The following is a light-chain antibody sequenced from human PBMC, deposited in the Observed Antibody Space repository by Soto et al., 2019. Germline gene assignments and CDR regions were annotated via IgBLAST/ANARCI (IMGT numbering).Light chain of an antibody. V-gene: IGLV2-14*01. CDR1: SSDVGAYNS. Sequence: QSALTQPASVSGSPGQSITISCTGTSSDVGAYNSVSWYQQHPGKAPKLIIYDVSNRPSGVSYRFSGSKSGSTASLTISGLQAEDEADYYCSSYTSSSTVVFGGGTKLTVL. CDR2: DVS. J-gene: IGLJ3*02. CDR3: SSYTSSSTVV.